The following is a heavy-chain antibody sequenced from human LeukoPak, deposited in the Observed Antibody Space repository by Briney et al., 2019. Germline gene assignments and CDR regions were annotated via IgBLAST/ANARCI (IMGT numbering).Heavy chain of an antibody. CDR3: AKDRVTGDIRYFDL. CDR1: GLTFSNYG. V-gene: IGHV3-30*02. CDR2: IRYDGSNK. J-gene: IGHJ2*01. D-gene: IGHD7-27*01. Sequence: GGSLRLSCAASGLTFSNYGMHWVRQARGKGLEGVAFIRYDGSNKYYADSVKGRFTISRDNSKNTLYLQMNSLRPEDTAVYYCAKDRVTGDIRYFDLWGRGTLVTVSS.